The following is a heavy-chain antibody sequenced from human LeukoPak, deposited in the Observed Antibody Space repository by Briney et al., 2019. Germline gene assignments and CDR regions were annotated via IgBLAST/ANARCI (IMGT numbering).Heavy chain of an antibody. CDR2: IRRNGGDT. J-gene: IGHJ5*02. CDR1: GFTFSSSS. CDR3: AKGGYNTYFDP. D-gene: IGHD5-18*01. V-gene: IGHV3-23*01. Sequence: GGSLRLSCAASGFTFSSSSMSWVRQAPGKGLEWVSTIRRNGGDTYYADSVKGRFTISRDNSKNTLYLEMNSLRAEDTAVYYCAKGGYNTYFDPWGQGTLVTVSS.